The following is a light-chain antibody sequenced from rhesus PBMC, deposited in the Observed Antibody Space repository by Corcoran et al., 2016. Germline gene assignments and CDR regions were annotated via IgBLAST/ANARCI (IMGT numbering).Light chain of an antibody. J-gene: IGKJ3*01. CDR3: LQDYAPPFT. CDR1: QSISSW. CDR2: KAS. V-gene: IGKV1-22*01. Sequence: DIQMTQSPSSLSASVGDTVTITCRASQSISSWLDWYQQKPGKAPKLLIYKASSLKSGVPSRFSGSGSGTDFTLTISSLQPEDFATYYCLQDYAPPFTFGPGTKLDIK.